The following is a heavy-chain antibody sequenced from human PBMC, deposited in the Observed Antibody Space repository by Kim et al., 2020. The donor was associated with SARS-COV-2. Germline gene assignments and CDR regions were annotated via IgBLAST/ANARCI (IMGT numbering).Heavy chain of an antibody. D-gene: IGHD2-2*01. V-gene: IGHV4-61*01. CDR3: ARGIVVVPAATRNWFDP. Sequence: SETLSLTCTVSGGSVSSGSYYWSWIRQPPGKGLEWIGYIYYSGSTNYNPSLKSRVTISVDTSKNQFSLKLSSVTAADTAVYYCARGIVVVPAATRNWFDP. J-gene: IGHJ5*02. CDR2: IYYSGST. CDR1: GGSVSSGSYY.